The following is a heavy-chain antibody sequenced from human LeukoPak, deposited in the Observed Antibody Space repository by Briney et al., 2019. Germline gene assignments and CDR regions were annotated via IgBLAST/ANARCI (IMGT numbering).Heavy chain of an antibody. D-gene: IGHD1-14*01. CDR1: GDSVSSNSAA. J-gene: IGHJ4*02. Sequence: SQTLSLTCAISGDSVSSNSAAWNWIRQSPSRGLEWLGRTYYRSKWYTDYAVSVKSRITINPDTSKNQFSLHLNSVTPEDTAVYYCARVNSWTEEPDTGFDYWGQGTLVTVSS. CDR3: ARVNSWTEEPDTGFDY. V-gene: IGHV6-1*01. CDR2: TYYRSKWYT.